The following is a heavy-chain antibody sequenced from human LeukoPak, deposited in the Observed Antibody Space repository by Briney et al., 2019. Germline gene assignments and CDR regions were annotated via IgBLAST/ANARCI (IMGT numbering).Heavy chain of an antibody. CDR1: GGSISSYY. J-gene: IGHJ4*02. D-gene: IGHD3-10*01. CDR3: AAIGLLWFGESSDY. Sequence: SETLSLTCTVSGGSISSYYWSWIRQPPGKGLEWIGYIYYSGSTNYNPSLKSRATISVDTSKNQFSLKLSSVTAADTAVYYCAAIGLLWFGESSDYWGQGTLVTVSS. CDR2: IYYSGST. V-gene: IGHV4-59*01.